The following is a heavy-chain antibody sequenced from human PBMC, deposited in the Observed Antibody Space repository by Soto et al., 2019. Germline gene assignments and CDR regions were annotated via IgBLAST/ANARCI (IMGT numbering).Heavy chain of an antibody. J-gene: IGHJ5*02. CDR2: VYDSGST. CDR3: AKWLQYGGWFDT. V-gene: IGHV4-59*01. D-gene: IGHD5-12*01. Sequence: QVQLLESGPRLVKSSETLSLTCTVSGAAIRNYYWLWIRQAPGKGLEWIGYVYDSGSTIYNPSLKSRVAISVDTSKNQIFLNLNPVTAADTAVYYCAKWLQYGGWFDTWGQGTLVTVSS. CDR1: GAAIRNYY.